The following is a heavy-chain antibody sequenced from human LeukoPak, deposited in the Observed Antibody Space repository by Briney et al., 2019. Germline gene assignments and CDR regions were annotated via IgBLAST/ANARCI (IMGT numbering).Heavy chain of an antibody. D-gene: IGHD2-2*01. CDR3: ARDRGGIVVVPAARDFDP. J-gene: IGHJ5*02. CDR1: GFTFSSYT. CDR2: ISSSSSYI. Sequence: PGGSLRLSCAAPGFTFSSYTMNWVRQAPGKGLEWVSSISSSSSYIYYGDSVKGRFTISRDNAKNSLYLQMNSLRAEDTAVYYCARDRGGIVVVPAARDFDPWGQGTLVTVSS. V-gene: IGHV3-21*01.